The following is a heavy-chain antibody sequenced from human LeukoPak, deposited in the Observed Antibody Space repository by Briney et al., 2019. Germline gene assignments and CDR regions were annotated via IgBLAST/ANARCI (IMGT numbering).Heavy chain of an antibody. J-gene: IGHJ4*02. V-gene: IGHV4-34*01. Sequence: SETLSLTCAVYGGSFSGYYWSWIRQPPGKGLEWIGEINHSGSTNYNPSLKSRVTISVDTSKNQFSLKLSSVTAADTAVYYCAKDRGGSYVNWGQGTLVTVSS. CDR1: GGSFSGYY. D-gene: IGHD1-26*01. CDR2: INHSGST. CDR3: AKDRGGSYVN.